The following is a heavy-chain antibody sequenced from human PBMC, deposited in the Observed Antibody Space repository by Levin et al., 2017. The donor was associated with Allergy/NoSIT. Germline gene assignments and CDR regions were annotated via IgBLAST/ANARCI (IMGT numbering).Heavy chain of an antibody. J-gene: IGHJ4*02. CDR1: GFTFSSYG. V-gene: IGHV3-30*18. D-gene: IGHD2-15*01. CDR2: ISYDGSNK. Sequence: QTGGSLRLSCAASGFTFSSYGMHWIRQAPGKGLEWVAVISYDGSNKDYADSVKGRFTISRDNSKNTLYLQMNSLRAEDTAVYYCAKPIGYCSGGACHTFDYWGLGTLVTVSS. CDR3: AKPIGYCSGGACHTFDY.